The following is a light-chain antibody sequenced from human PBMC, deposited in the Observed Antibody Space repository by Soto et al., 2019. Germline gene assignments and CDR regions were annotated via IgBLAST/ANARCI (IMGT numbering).Light chain of an antibody. CDR2: GAS. Sequence: EIVLTQSPGTLSLSPGERATLSCRASQSVTSSYLAWDQQKPGQAPRLLIYGASSRATGIPDRVSGSGSGTDFTLTILRLEPEEFAVYYCQQYGSSPPYSFGQGTKVEIK. CDR1: QSVTSSY. CDR3: QQYGSSPPYS. J-gene: IGKJ2*01. V-gene: IGKV3-20*01.